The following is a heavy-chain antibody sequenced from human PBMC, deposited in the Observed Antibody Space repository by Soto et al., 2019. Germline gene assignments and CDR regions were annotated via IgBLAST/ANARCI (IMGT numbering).Heavy chain of an antibody. J-gene: IGHJ4*02. CDR2: IIPIFGTA. CDR1: GGTFSSYA. V-gene: IGHV1-69*06. Sequence: ASVKVSCKASGGTFSSYAISWVRQAPGQGLEWMGGIIPIFGTANYAQKFQGRVTITADKSTSTAYMELSSLRSEDTAVYYCARGVYAGGRDDYCGQGTLVTVSS. D-gene: IGHD2-15*01. CDR3: ARGVYAGGRDDY.